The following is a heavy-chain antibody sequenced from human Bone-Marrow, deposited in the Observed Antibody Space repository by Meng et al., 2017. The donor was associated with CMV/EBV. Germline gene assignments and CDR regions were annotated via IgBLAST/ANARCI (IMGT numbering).Heavy chain of an antibody. Sequence: SETLSLTCTVSGASISSSSYFWDWIRQPPGKGLEWIGSISYGGSTYYNSSLKSRVTISVDMSKNQFTLKLSSVTAADTAVYYCARVNRFPMTTVYGWFDSWGQGTLVTVSS. CDR2: ISYGGST. J-gene: IGHJ5*01. D-gene: IGHD4-11*01. CDR3: ARVNRFPMTTVYGWFDS. CDR1: GASISSSSYF. V-gene: IGHV4-39*06.